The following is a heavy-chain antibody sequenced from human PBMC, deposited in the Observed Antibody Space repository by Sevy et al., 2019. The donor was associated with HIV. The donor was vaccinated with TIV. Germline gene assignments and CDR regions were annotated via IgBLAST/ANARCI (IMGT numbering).Heavy chain of an antibody. J-gene: IGHJ6*02. V-gene: IGHV3-23*01. CDR2: ISGSTYMI. CDR3: AKFVAPRLLYYGMDV. D-gene: IGHD6-6*01. Sequence: GGSLRLSCAASGFTFDDYAMSWVRQAPGKGPEWLSAISGSTYMINYADSVKGRFTISRDNSNKKLYLHMSSLTAEDTAVYYCAKFVAPRLLYYGMDVWGQGTTVTVSS. CDR1: GFTFDDYA.